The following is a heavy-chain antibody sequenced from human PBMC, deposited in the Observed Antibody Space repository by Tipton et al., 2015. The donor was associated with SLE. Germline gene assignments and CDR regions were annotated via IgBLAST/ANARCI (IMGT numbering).Heavy chain of an antibody. CDR3: ARDAFWAGPVYFFDP. Sequence: QLVQSGAEVKRPGASVKVSCKTSGYTFTDYFIHWVRQAPGQGLEWLGWISPANGGTHIEGKFQDRVTMTSDTSITTAYLELSRLTSDDTAIYYCARDAFWAGPVYFFDPWGQGTLVVVSS. D-gene: IGHD3/OR15-3a*01. CDR2: ISPANGGT. V-gene: IGHV1-2*02. J-gene: IGHJ5*02. CDR1: GYTFTDYF.